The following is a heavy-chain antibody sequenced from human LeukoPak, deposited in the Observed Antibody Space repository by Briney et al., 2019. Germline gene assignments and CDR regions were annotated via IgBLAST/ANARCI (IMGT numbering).Heavy chain of an antibody. J-gene: IGHJ4*02. Sequence: KTGGSLRLSCAASGFTFSNAWMSWVRQAPGKGLEWVGRIKSKTAGGATDYAAPVKGRFTISRDDSKNTLYLQMNSLKTEDTAVYYCTHDYGDRGGFDYWGQGTLVTVSS. CDR2: IKSKTAGGAT. CDR1: GFTFSNAW. CDR3: THDYGDRGGFDY. V-gene: IGHV3-15*01. D-gene: IGHD4-17*01.